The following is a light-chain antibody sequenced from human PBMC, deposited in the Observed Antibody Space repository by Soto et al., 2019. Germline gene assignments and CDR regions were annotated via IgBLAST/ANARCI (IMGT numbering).Light chain of an antibody. CDR3: QSFDSSNAV. CDR1: SGSIASNY. CDR2: EDN. Sequence: NFMLTQPHSVSESPGKTVTISCTRSSGSIASNYVQWYQQCPGSAPTTVIYEDNQTPSGVPDRFSGSIDSSSNSASLTISGLKTEYEADYYCQSFDSSNAVFGGGTQLTVL. J-gene: IGLJ7*01. V-gene: IGLV6-57*04.